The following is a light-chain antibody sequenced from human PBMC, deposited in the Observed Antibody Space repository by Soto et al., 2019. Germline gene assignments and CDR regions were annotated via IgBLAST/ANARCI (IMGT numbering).Light chain of an antibody. Sequence: IQMTQSPSTLSGSVGDRVTITCRASQTISSWLSWYQQKPGKAPKLLIYSASSLQSGVPSRFSGSESGTDFTLTISSLQPEDFATYYCQQSYSTPTFGQGTRLRL. V-gene: IGKV1-39*01. CDR1: QTISSW. CDR2: SAS. CDR3: QQSYSTPT. J-gene: IGKJ5*01.